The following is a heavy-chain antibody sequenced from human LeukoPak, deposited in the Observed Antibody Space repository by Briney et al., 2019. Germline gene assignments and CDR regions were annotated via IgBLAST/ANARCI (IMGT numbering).Heavy chain of an antibody. CDR2: ITSSGSAI. CDR1: GFTFSSHE. V-gene: IGHV3-48*03. D-gene: IGHD1-1*01. CDR3: ARDFWNYFDY. J-gene: IGHJ4*02. Sequence: PGGSLRLSCAASGFTFSSHEMNWVRQAPGKGLEWVSYITSSGSAIYYADSVKGRFTISRDNAKNSLYLQVNSLRAEDTAVYYCARDFWNYFDYWGQGTLVTVSS.